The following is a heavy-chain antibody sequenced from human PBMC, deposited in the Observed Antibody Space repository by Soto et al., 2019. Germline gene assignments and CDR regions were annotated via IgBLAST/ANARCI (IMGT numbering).Heavy chain of an antibody. V-gene: IGHV1-3*01. CDR1: GYTFTSYA. J-gene: IGHJ3*02. CDR2: INAGNGNT. CDR3: ARDVYYDSSGWDAFDI. Sequence: QVQLVQSGAEVKKPGASVKVSCKASGYTFTSYAMHWVRQAPGQRLEWMGWINAGNGNTKYSQKFQGRVTITRDTSASTAYMELSSLTSEDTAVYYCARDVYYDSSGWDAFDIWGQGTMVTVSS. D-gene: IGHD3-22*01.